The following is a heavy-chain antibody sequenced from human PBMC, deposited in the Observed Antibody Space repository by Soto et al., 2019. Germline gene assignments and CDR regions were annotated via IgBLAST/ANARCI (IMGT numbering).Heavy chain of an antibody. CDR3: ARDPDSSGWPYYYYYYGMDV. CDR1: GYTFTSYA. Sequence: QVQLVQSGAEVKKPGASVKVSCKASGYTFTSYAMHWVRQAPGQRLEWMGWINAGNGNTKYSQKFQGRVTITRDTSASTACMELSSLRSQDTAVYYCARDPDSSGWPYYYYYYGMDVWGQGTTVTVSS. CDR2: INAGNGNT. J-gene: IGHJ6*02. V-gene: IGHV1-3*01. D-gene: IGHD6-19*01.